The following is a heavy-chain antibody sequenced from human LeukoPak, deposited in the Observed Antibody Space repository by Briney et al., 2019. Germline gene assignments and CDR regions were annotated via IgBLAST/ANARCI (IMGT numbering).Heavy chain of an antibody. D-gene: IGHD3-10*01. J-gene: IGHJ5*02. CDR1: GFTFSGYY. CDR3: TRYGSGSYFTS. Sequence: GGSLRLSCAASGFTFSGYYMSWIRQASGKGLEWVGRIRSKANSYATAYATSVKGRFTISRDDSKNTAYLQMNSLKTEDTAVYYCTRYGSGSYFTSWGQGTLVTVSS. CDR2: IRSKANSYAT. V-gene: IGHV3-73*01.